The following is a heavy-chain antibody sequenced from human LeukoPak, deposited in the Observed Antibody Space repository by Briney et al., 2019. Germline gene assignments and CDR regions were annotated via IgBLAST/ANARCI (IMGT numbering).Heavy chain of an antibody. Sequence: PGGSLRLSCAASGFTFSSSAMSWIWQSPGKGLEWIGYIYSSGSTNYNPSLKRRVTMSVDTSKNQFFLRLSSVTAADTAVYYCARWATVRYGSGSHIDYWGQGTLVTVSS. V-gene: IGHV4-59*01. CDR3: ARWATVRYGSGSHIDY. J-gene: IGHJ4*02. D-gene: IGHD3-10*01. CDR2: IYSSGST. CDR1: GFTFSSSA.